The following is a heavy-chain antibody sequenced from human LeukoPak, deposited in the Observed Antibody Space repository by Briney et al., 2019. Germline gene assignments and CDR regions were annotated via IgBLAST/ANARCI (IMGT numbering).Heavy chain of an antibody. CDR1: GYTVTSYY. CDR3: ASVYKYGMDV. J-gene: IGHJ6*02. Sequence: ASVKVSCKASGYTVTSYYMHWVRQAPGQGLEWMAIVNPSGSSSYAQKFQGRATLTRATSTNTVCMELSGLRSEDTAVYYCASVYKYGMDVWGQGTTVVVSS. V-gene: IGHV1-46*01. CDR2: VNPSGSS.